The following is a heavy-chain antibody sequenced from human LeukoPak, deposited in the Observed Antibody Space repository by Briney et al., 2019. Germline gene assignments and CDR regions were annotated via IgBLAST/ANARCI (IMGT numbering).Heavy chain of an antibody. CDR1: GYTFTGYY. D-gene: IGHD3-22*01. CDR2: INPNSGGT. V-gene: IGHV1-2*06. J-gene: IGHJ4*02. CDR3: ARDYYDSSGYYHGY. Sequence: ASVKVSCKASGYTFTGYYMHWVRQAPGQGLEWMGRINPNSGGTNYAQKFQGRVTMTRDTSISTAYMELSRLRSDDTAVYYCARDYYDSSGYYHGYWGQGTLVTVSS.